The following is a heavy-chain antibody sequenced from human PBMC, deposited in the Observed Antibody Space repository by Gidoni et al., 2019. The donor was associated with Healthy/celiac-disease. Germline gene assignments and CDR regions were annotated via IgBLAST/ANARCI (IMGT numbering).Heavy chain of an antibody. Sequence: QVQLVQSGAEVKKPGASVKVSCQVSGYTLTELSMHWVRQAPGKGLEWMGGFDPEDGETSYAQKFQGRVTMTEDTSTDTAYMELSSLRSEDTAVYYCATGEIGRSPAPYYYYYGMDVWGQGTTVTVSS. V-gene: IGHV1-24*01. CDR2: FDPEDGET. CDR1: GYTLTELS. J-gene: IGHJ6*02. CDR3: ATGEIGRSPAPYYYYYGMDV. D-gene: IGHD1-26*01.